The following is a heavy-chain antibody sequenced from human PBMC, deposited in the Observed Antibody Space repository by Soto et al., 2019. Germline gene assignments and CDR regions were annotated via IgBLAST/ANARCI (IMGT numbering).Heavy chain of an antibody. CDR3: ASLTSTTVTTIDY. V-gene: IGHV4-39*01. CDR2: IYYSGST. D-gene: IGHD4-17*01. Sequence: PSEPRSLTCTVSGGSISSSSYYWGWIRQPPGKGLEWIGSIYYSGSTYYNPSLKSRVTISVDTSKNQFSLKLSSVTAADTAVYYCASLTSTTVTTIDYWGQGTLVTVSS. CDR1: GGSISSSSYY. J-gene: IGHJ4*02.